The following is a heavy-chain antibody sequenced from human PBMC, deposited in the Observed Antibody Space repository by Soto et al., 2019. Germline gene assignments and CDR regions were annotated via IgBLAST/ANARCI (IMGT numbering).Heavy chain of an antibody. J-gene: IGHJ4*02. CDR3: AKHNPCGPLDG. CDR2: ILYGGNA. CDR1: GASISDSRFY. V-gene: IGHV4-39*01. Sequence: QLQLQESGPGLVPPSETLSLTCTVSGASISDSRFYWALIRQPPGQGLEWTASILYGGNAFYNPSISSRVTRSLGTSSKQSAPTRSSLSAADTAGFYCAKHNPCGPLDGWDQLTLLTFAA. D-gene: IGHD2-21*01.